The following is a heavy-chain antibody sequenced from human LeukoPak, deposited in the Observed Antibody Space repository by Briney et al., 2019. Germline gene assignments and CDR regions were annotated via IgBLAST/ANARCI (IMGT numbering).Heavy chain of an antibody. CDR3: ARVWYSGSYPVDY. V-gene: IGHV3-11*04. CDR1: GFTFSDYY. J-gene: IGHJ4*02. D-gene: IGHD1-26*01. CDR2: ISSSGSTI. Sequence: GGSLRLSCAVSGFTFSDYYMNWIRPAPGKGLEWVSYISSSGSTIYYADSVKGRFTISRDNAKNSLYLQMNSLRAEDTAVYYCARVWYSGSYPVDYWGQGTLVTVSS.